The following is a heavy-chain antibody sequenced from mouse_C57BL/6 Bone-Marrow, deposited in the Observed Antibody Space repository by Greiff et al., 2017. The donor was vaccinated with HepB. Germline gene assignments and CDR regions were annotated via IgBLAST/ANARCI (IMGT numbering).Heavy chain of an antibody. CDR3: ARGDGYYVRYWYFDV. CDR2: INPNNGGT. CDR1: GYTFTDYY. Sequence: EVKLMDSGPELVKPGASVKISCKASGYTFTDYYMNWVKQSHGKSLEWIGDINPNNGGTSYNQKFKGKATLTVDKSSSTAYMELRSLTSEDSAVYYCARGDGYYVRYWYFDVWGTGTTVTVSS. V-gene: IGHV1-26*01. D-gene: IGHD2-3*01. J-gene: IGHJ1*03.